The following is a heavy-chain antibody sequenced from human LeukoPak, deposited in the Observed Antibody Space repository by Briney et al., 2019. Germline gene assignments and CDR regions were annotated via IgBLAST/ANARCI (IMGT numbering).Heavy chain of an antibody. Sequence: SVKVSCKASGGTFSSYAISWVRQAPGQGLEWMGGIIPIFGTANYAQKFQGRVTITADESTSTAYMELSSLRSEDTAVYYCARDKGRVRAAAGIYYYYYYMDVWGKGTTVTISS. J-gene: IGHJ6*03. V-gene: IGHV1-69*13. CDR3: ARDKGRVRAAAGIYYYYYYMDV. CDR2: IIPIFGTA. CDR1: GGTFSSYA. D-gene: IGHD6-13*01.